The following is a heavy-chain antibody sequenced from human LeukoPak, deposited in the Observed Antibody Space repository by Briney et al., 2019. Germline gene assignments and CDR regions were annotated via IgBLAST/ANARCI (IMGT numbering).Heavy chain of an antibody. CDR1: GYSFTSYW. CDR2: IYPGDSDT. J-gene: IGHJ6*03. Sequence: HGESLKISCKGSGYSFTSYWIGWVRQMPGKGLEWMGIIYPGDSDTRYSPSFQGQVTISADKSISTAYLQWSSLKASDTAMYYCARHIVGSGSYYRYYYMDVWGKGTTVTVSS. V-gene: IGHV5-51*01. CDR3: ARHIVGSGSYYRYYYMDV. D-gene: IGHD3-10*01.